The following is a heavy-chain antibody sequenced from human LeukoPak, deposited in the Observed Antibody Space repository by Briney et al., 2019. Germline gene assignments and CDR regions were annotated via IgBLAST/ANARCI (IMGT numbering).Heavy chain of an antibody. Sequence: GGSLRLSCAASGFNIHTYAMAWVRQAPGKGLEWISYISGSGSIIYDADSVKGRFTISRDNAKRSLYLQMNSLRAEDTAIYHCARVYSPLSNWFDPWGQGTLVTVSS. V-gene: IGHV3-48*03. CDR2: ISGSGSII. D-gene: IGHD1-26*01. J-gene: IGHJ5*02. CDR3: ARVYSPLSNWFDP. CDR1: GFNIHTYA.